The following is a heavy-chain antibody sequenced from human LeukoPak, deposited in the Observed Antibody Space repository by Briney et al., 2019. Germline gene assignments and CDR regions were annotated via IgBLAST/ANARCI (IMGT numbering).Heavy chain of an antibody. CDR1: GFTFSSYG. V-gene: IGHV3-30*18. CDR2: ISYDGSNK. CDR3: AKDIAAAGHHYYYYGMDV. J-gene: IGHJ6*02. Sequence: GGSLRLSCAASGFTFSSYGMHWVRQAPGKGLEWVAVISYDGSNKYYADSVKGRFTISRDNSKNTLYLQMNSLRAEDTAVYYCAKDIAAAGHHYYYYGMDVWGQGTTVTVSS. D-gene: IGHD6-13*01.